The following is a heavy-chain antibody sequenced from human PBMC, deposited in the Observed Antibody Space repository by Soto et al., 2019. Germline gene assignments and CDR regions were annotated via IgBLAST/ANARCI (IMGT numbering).Heavy chain of an antibody. CDR1: GYTFTGYY. Sequence: APVKVSCKASGYTFTGYYMHWVRQAPGQGLEWMGWINPNSGGTNYAQKFQGWVTMTRDTSISTAYMELSRLRSDDTAVYYCVRGRVTGYDPNYYYYYGMDVWGQGTTVTVSS. CDR3: VRGRVTGYDPNYYYYYGMDV. CDR2: INPNSGGT. V-gene: IGHV1-2*04. D-gene: IGHD5-12*01. J-gene: IGHJ6*02.